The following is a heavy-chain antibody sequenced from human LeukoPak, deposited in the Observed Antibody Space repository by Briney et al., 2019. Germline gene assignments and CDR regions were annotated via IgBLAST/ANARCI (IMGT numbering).Heavy chain of an antibody. CDR1: GYTLTELS. D-gene: IGHD2-15*01. Sequence: ASVKVSCKVSGYTLTELSMHWVRQAPGKGLEWMGGFDPEDGETIYAQKFQGRVTMTEDTSTDTAYMELSSLRSEDTAVYYCATRSQVRVEVICYYYGMDVWGQGTTVTVSS. CDR3: ATRSQVRVEVICYYYGMDV. V-gene: IGHV1-24*01. J-gene: IGHJ6*02. CDR2: FDPEDGET.